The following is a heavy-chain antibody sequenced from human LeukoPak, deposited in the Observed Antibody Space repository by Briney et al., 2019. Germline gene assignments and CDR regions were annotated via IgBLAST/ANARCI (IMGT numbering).Heavy chain of an antibody. CDR3: ARDLFGSGSFYGF. D-gene: IGHD3-10*01. CDR1: GFTFSTSS. V-gene: IGHV3-21*06. CDR2: TTSSSAYI. J-gene: IGHJ4*02. Sequence: PGGSLRLSCAASGFTFSTSSMNWVRQAPGKGLEWVSTTTSSSAYIYYADSVKGRFTISRDNAKNSLYLQMNSLRAEDTAVYYCARDLFGSGSFYGFWGQGTLVTISS.